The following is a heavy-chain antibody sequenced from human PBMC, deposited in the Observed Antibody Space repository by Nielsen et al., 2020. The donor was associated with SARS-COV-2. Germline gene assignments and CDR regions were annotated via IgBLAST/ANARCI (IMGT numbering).Heavy chain of an antibody. CDR3: ASSLEYYYDSSGYYRRLYYYGMDV. V-gene: IGHV3-7*01. D-gene: IGHD3-22*01. Sequence: GESLKISCAASGFTFSSYWMSWVRQAPGKGLEWVANIKQDGSEKYYVDSVKGRFTISRDNAKNSLYLQMNSLRAEDTAVYYCASSLEYYYDSSGYYRRLYYYGMDVWGQGTTVTVSS. CDR1: GFTFSSYW. CDR2: IKQDGSEK. J-gene: IGHJ6*02.